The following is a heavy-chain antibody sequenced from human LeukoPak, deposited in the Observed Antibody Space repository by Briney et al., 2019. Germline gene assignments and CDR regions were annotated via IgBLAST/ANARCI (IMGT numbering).Heavy chain of an antibody. CDR2: INHSGGT. D-gene: IGHD3-3*01. CDR1: GGSFSGYS. V-gene: IGHV4-34*01. Sequence: KPSETLSLTCAVYGGSFSGYSWSWIRKPPGKGLVWIGEINHSGGTNYNPFLKSRVTISMETSKNQSSRRLSSVTAADPAVYYCARAYRATILGVFLSGSGYFHYWRQGTLVTVSS. J-gene: IGHJ4*02. CDR3: ARAYRATILGVFLSGSGYFHY.